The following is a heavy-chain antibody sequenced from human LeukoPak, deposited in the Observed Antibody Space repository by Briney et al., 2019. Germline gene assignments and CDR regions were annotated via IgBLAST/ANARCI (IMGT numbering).Heavy chain of an antibody. V-gene: IGHV3-7*01. CDR1: GFTFSIYW. CDR3: VAGDWGARDSFDL. Sequence: GGSLILSCAASGFTFSIYWMRLVRHAPGKGLERVANINQDGSQKNHFDSVKGRFTISRDNAQNSFFLQMSSLRAEDTSVYYCVAGDWGARDSFDLWGRGTMVTVSS. J-gene: IGHJ3*01. CDR2: INQDGSQK. D-gene: IGHD2-21*02.